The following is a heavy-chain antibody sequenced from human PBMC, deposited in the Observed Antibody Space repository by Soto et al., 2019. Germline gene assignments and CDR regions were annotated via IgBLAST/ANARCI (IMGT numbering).Heavy chain of an antibody. Sequence: SVKVSCKLSGGTFNIYSISWVRHAPGQGLEWMGGIYPIFSTTNYAQKFQGRVTITADISTSTAYMELSSLRSDDTAVYYCARDHSGYYYFDYWGRGTRVTVAS. D-gene: IGHD5-12*01. CDR2: IYPIFSTT. CDR1: GGTFNIYS. J-gene: IGHJ4*02. CDR3: ARDHSGYYYFDY. V-gene: IGHV1-69*06.